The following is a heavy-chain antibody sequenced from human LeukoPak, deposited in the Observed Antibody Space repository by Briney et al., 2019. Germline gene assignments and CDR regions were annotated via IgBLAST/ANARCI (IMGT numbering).Heavy chain of an antibody. V-gene: IGHV3-30*02. CDR3: AKDLGGAFDI. CDR2: IRYDGSNK. CDR1: GFTFSSYG. D-gene: IGHD2-15*01. Sequence: GSLRLSFAASGFTFSSYGMHWVRQALGKGLEGGAFIRYDGSNKYYADSGKGRFTISRDNSKNTLYLQMNSLRAEDTAVYYCAKDLGGAFDIWGQGTMVTVSS. J-gene: IGHJ3*02.